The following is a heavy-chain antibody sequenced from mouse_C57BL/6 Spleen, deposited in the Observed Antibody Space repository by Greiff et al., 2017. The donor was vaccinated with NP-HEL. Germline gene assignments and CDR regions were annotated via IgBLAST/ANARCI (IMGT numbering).Heavy chain of an antibody. CDR1: GYTFTSYW. J-gene: IGHJ2*01. CDR3: ARRGVLPSEPFDY. V-gene: IGHV1-72*01. Sequence: QVQLKQPGAELVKPGASVKLSCKASGYTFTSYWMHWVKQRPGRGLEWIGRIDPNSGGTKYNEKFKSKATLTVDKPSSTAYMQLSSLTSEDSAVYYCARRGVLPSEPFDYWGQGTTLTVSS. CDR2: IDPNSGGT. D-gene: IGHD1-1*01.